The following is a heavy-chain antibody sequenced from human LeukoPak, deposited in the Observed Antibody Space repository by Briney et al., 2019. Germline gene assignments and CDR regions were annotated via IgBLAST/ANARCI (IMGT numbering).Heavy chain of an antibody. Sequence: GGSLRLSCAASGFTFSTYWMSWVRQAPGKGLEWVAHIKQDGSQEYYVDSVKGRFTISKDNAKNSLYLQMNSLRAEDTAVYYCARGGGVTAATANFDYWGQGTLVTVSS. CDR3: ARGGGVTAATANFDY. CDR2: IKQDGSQE. V-gene: IGHV3-7*03. D-gene: IGHD6-13*01. J-gene: IGHJ4*02. CDR1: GFTFSTYW.